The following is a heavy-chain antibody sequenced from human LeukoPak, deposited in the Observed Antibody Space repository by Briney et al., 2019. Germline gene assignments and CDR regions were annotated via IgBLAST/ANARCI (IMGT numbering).Heavy chain of an antibody. CDR3: AREGFPLYYYGSGSPPPLDY. V-gene: IGHV3-21*04. Sequence: PGGSLRLSCAASGFTFSSYRMNWVRQAPGKGLEWVSSISSSSSYIYYADSVKGRFTISRDNAKNSLYLQMNRLRAEGTGLYHGAREGFPLYYYGSGSPPPLDYWGQGTLVTVSS. D-gene: IGHD3-10*01. CDR2: ISSSSSYI. J-gene: IGHJ4*02. CDR1: GFTFSSYR.